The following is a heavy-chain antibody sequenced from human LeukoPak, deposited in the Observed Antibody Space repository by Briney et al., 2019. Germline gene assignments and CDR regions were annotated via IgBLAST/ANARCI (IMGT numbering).Heavy chain of an antibody. J-gene: IGHJ4*02. CDR2: IYYSEST. Sequence: SETLSLTCTVSGGYISCGDYYWNWIRQSPRKGLEWIGYIYYSESTYYNPSLRSRVPISIDRSKDQFSLKMTSVTAADTATYFCARERAAYCTGDCHSFDYWGQGILVTVSS. V-gene: IGHV4-30-4*01. CDR3: ARERAAYCTGDCHSFDY. CDR1: GGYISCGDYY. D-gene: IGHD2-21*02.